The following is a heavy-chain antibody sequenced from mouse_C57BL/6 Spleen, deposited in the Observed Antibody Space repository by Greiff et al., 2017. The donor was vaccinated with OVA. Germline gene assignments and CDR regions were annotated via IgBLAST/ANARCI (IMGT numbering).Heavy chain of an antibody. CDR3: ARGDYGDDYFDY. CDR2: IYPRDGST. Sequence: VQLQQSDAELVKPGASVKISCKASGYTFTDYAIHWMKQRPEQGLEWIGYIYPRDGSTKYNEKFKGKATLTADKSSSTAYMQLNSLTSEDSAVYFCARGDYGDDYFDYWGHGTTLTVSS. V-gene: IGHV1-78*01. CDR1: GYTFTDYA. J-gene: IGHJ2*01. D-gene: IGHD2-4*01.